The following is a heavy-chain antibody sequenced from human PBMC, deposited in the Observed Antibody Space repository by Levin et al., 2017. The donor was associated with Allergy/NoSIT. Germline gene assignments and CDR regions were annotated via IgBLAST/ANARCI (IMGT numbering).Heavy chain of an antibody. CDR1: GYTFTGYY. J-gene: IGHJ3*02. D-gene: IGHD3-10*01. Sequence: ASVKVSCKASGYTFTGYYMHWVRQAPGQGLEWMGWINPNSGGTNYAQKFQGRVTMTRDTSISTAYMELSRLRSDDTAVYYCARSFGELLGAFDIWGQGTMVTVSS. V-gene: IGHV1-2*02. CDR3: ARSFGELLGAFDI. CDR2: INPNSGGT.